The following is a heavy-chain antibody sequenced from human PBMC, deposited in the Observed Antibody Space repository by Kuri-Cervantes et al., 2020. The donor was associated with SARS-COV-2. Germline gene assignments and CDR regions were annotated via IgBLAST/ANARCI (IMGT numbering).Heavy chain of an antibody. Sequence: ASVKVSCKASGYTFTSYGISWVRQAPGQGLEWMGWISAYNGNTNYAQKFQGRVTITADKSTSTAYMELSSLRSEDTAVYYCARDDGSPSNFDYWGQGTLVTVSS. V-gene: IGHV1-18*01. J-gene: IGHJ4*02. CDR3: ARDDGSPSNFDY. CDR2: ISAYNGNT. D-gene: IGHD5-24*01. CDR1: GYTFTSYG.